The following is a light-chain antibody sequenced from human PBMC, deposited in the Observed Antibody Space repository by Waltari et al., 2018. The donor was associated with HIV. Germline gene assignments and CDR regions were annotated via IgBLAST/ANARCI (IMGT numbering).Light chain of an antibody. J-gene: IGLJ1*01. Sequence: QSVLTQPPSASGTPGQRVTISCSGRSSNIGSNHGYWYQQLPGTAPKLLIYRNNQRPSGVPDRFSGSKSGTSASLAISGLRSEDEADYYCAAWDDSLSGYVFGTGTKVTVL. CDR3: AAWDDSLSGYV. CDR2: RNN. V-gene: IGLV1-47*01. CDR1: SSNIGSNH.